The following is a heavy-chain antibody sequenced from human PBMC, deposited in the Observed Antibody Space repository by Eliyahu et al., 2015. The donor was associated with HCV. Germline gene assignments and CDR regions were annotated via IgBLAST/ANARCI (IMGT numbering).Heavy chain of an antibody. CDR2: IRGXXGST. V-gene: IGHV3-23*01. CDR1: GXAFNNYA. J-gene: IGHJ4*02. Sequence: EVQLLESGGGLVQPGGSLRLSCAASGXAFNNYAMTWVRQAXGKGLXXVSSIRGXXGSTSYADXVRGRFTISRDESKSTLYLRMNSLRAEDTALYHCARGHYSFDYWGQGALVTVSS. CDR3: ARGHYSFDY.